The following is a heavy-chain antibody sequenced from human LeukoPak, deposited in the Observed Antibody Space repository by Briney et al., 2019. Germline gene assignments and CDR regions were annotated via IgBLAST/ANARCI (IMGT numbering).Heavy chain of an antibody. CDR1: GGSISSYY. CDR2: IYTSGST. CDR3: ARGFSANYFDN. D-gene: IGHD1-26*01. V-gene: IGHV4-4*09. J-gene: IGHJ4*02. Sequence: SETLSLTCTVSGGSISSYYWSWIRQPPGKGLEWIGYIYTSGSTNYNPSLKSRVTMSVDTSKSQFSLNLSSVTAADTAVYYCARGFSANYFDNWGQGTLVTVSS.